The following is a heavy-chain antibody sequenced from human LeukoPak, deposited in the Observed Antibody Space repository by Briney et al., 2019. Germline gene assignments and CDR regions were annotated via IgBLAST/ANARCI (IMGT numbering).Heavy chain of an antibody. D-gene: IGHD1-7*01. Sequence: ASVKVSCKASGYTFTGYYMHWVRQAPGQGLEWMGWINPNSGDTDYAQKFQGRDTMTRDTSISTAYMELSRLRSDDTAVSYCATGNTAVPRDWGQGTLVTVSS. CDR2: INPNSGDT. CDR1: GYTFTGYY. V-gene: IGHV1-2*02. J-gene: IGHJ4*02. CDR3: ATGNTAVPRD.